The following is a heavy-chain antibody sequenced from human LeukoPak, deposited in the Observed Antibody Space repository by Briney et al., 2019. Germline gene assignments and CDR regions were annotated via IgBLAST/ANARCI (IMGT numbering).Heavy chain of an antibody. CDR1: GGSISSYF. Sequence: KPSETLSLPCTVSGGSISSYFWSWIRQPPGKGLEWIGYIYYSGSTNYNPSLKSRVTISVDPSKNQFSLKLSSVTAADTAVYYCASQTDIVVVPAAINDYWGQGTLVTVSS. D-gene: IGHD2-2*01. J-gene: IGHJ4*02. V-gene: IGHV4-59*08. CDR2: IYYSGST. CDR3: ASQTDIVVVPAAINDY.